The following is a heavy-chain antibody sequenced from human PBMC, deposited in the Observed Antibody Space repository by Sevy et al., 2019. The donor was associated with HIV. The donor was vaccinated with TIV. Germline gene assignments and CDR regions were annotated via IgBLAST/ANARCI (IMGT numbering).Heavy chain of an antibody. Sequence: GGSLRLSCAASGFTFSDYAMHWVRQAPGKGPEWVANINQDGSEMYYVDSVKGRFTISRDNAESALYLQMHGLRAEDAATYFCARRYFDLWGQGTVVTVSS. CDR1: GFTFSDYA. CDR2: INQDGSEM. J-gene: IGHJ4*02. CDR3: ARRYFDL. V-gene: IGHV3-7*01.